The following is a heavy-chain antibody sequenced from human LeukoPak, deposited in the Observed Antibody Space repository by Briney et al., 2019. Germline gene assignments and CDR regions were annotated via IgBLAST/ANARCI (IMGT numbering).Heavy chain of an antibody. CDR1: GFTFSNAW. CDR2: IKSKTDGGTT. V-gene: IGHV3-15*01. Sequence: GGSLRLSCAASGFTFSNAWMSWVRQAPGKGLEWVGRIKSKTDGGTTDYAAPVKGRFTISRDDSKNTAYLQMNSLKTEDTAVYYCTRLGSLGYCSSTSCYAPYYYYGMDVWGKGTTVTVSS. J-gene: IGHJ6*04. D-gene: IGHD2-2*01. CDR3: TRLGSLGYCSSTSCYAPYYYYGMDV.